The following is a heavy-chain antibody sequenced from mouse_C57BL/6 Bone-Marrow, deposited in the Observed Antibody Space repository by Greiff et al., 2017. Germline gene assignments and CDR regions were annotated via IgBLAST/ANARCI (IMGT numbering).Heavy chain of an antibody. CDR3: ARELRFFYYAMDY. D-gene: IGHD1-1*01. CDR2: INPYNGGT. V-gene: IGHV1-19*01. J-gene: IGHJ4*01. Sequence: DVKLQESGPVLVKPGASVKMSCKASGYTFTDYYMNWVKQSHGKSLEWIGVINPYNGGTSYNQKFKGKATLTVDKSSSTAYMELNSLTSEDSAVYYCARELRFFYYAMDYWGQGTSVTVSS. CDR1: GYTFTDYY.